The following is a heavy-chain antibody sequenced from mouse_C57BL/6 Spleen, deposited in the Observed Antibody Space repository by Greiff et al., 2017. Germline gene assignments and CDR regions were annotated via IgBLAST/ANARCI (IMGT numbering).Heavy chain of an antibody. CDR3: ARSPITTVVNWYFDV. D-gene: IGHD1-1*01. CDR2: IYPGDGDT. J-gene: IGHJ1*03. CDR1: GYAFSSSW. V-gene: IGHV1-82*01. Sequence: QVQLKQSGPELVKPGASVKISCKASGYAFSSSWMNWVKQRPGKGLEWIGRIYPGDGDTNYNGKFKGKATLTADKSSSTAYMQLSSLTSEDSAVYFCARSPITTVVNWYFDVWGTGTTVTVSS.